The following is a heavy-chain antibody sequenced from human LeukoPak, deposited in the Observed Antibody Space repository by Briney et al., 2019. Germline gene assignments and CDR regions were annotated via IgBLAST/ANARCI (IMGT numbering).Heavy chain of an antibody. V-gene: IGHV4-59*12. CDR3: VRDGGGYGGYPGWYFDL. D-gene: IGHD5-12*01. Sequence: PETLSLTCLVTGGSISSYYGSWTRQPPGKGLEWIGSINYSGSTNYNPSLKSRVTISVDTSKNPFSLKLSSAAARGTGVYSCVRDGGGYGGYPGWYFDLWGRGTLVTVSS. J-gene: IGHJ2*01. CDR1: GGSISSYY. CDR2: INYSGST.